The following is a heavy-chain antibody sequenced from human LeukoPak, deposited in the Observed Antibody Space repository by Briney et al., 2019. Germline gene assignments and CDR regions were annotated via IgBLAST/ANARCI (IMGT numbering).Heavy chain of an antibody. D-gene: IGHD2-2*01. Sequence: GASVKVSCKASGYTFTSYGISWVRQAPGQGLEWMGWISAYNGNTNYAQKLQGRVTMTTDTSTSTAYMELRSLRSEDTAVYYCARRNCSSTSCSTRRYYYYYGMDVWGQGTTVTVSS. J-gene: IGHJ6*02. CDR2: ISAYNGNT. V-gene: IGHV1-18*01. CDR3: ARRNCSSTSCSTRRYYYYYGMDV. CDR1: GYTFTSYG.